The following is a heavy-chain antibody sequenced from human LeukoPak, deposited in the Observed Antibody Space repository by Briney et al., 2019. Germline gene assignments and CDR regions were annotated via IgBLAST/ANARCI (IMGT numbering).Heavy chain of an antibody. D-gene: IGHD1-26*01. V-gene: IGHV1-8*01. CDR2: MNPNSGNT. CDR1: GYTFTTYD. J-gene: IGHJ4*02. CDR3: ARVNGAVDY. Sequence: GASAKVSCKASGYTFTTYDINWVRQATGQGLEWMGWMNPNSGNTGYAQKFQGRVTMTMDPSITTAYMELSGLRSEDSAVYYCARVNGAVDYWGQGTLVTVSS.